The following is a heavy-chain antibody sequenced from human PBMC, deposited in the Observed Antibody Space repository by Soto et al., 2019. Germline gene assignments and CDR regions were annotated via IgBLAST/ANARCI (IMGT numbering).Heavy chain of an antibody. Sequence: QVQLVESGGGVVQPGRSLRLSCAASGFTFSSDGMHWVRQAPGKGLEWVAVIWYDGSNKYYADSVKGRFTISRDNSNNTMYLQMNTLRAEDTAVYYCARGEAYYYDSSGLYFDYWGQVTLVTVSS. V-gene: IGHV3-33*01. CDR3: ARGEAYYYDSSGLYFDY. D-gene: IGHD3-22*01. CDR2: IWYDGSNK. J-gene: IGHJ4*02. CDR1: GFTFSSDG.